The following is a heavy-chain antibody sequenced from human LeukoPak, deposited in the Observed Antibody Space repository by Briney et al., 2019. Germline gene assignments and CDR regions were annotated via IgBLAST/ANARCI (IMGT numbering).Heavy chain of an antibody. CDR1: GSSISYYW. Sequence: GELLKTCCTGSGSSISYYWIGGRRPIAGERVGRLWIIYPGDSDTRYSPSFQGQVTISADKSISTAYLQWSSLKASDTAMYYCARPGYSGYDWSFDYWGQGTLVTVSS. D-gene: IGHD5-12*01. V-gene: IGHV5-51*01. CDR2: IYPGDSDT. CDR3: ARPGYSGYDWSFDY. J-gene: IGHJ4*02.